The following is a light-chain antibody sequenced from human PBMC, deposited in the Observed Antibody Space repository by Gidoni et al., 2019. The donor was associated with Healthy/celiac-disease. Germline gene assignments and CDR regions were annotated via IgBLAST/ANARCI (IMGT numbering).Light chain of an antibody. V-gene: IGLV3-19*01. CDR1: SLRSYY. J-gene: IGLJ2*01. CDR2: GKN. Sequence: SSELTQDPAVSVALGQTVRITCQGDSLRSYYASWYQQKPGPAPVLVIYGKNNRPSGIPDRFSGSSSGNTASLTITGAQAEDEADYYCNSRDSSGNHLVVFGGGTTLTVL. CDR3: NSRDSSGNHLVV.